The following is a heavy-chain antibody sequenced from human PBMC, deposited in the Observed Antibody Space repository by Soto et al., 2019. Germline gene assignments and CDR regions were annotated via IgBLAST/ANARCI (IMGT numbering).Heavy chain of an antibody. CDR1: GYTSASHA. CDR3: ARDTDWIKRSGSYYPWFDP. V-gene: IGHV1-18*01. D-gene: IGHD1-26*01. J-gene: IGHJ5*02. CDR2: ISAYNGNT. Sequence: ASVKVSCKASGYTSASHAISWMRQAHGQGLEWMGWISAYNGNTNYAQKLQGRVTMTTDTSTSTAYMELRSLRSDDTAVYYCARDTDWIKRSGSYYPWFDPWGQGTLVTVSS.